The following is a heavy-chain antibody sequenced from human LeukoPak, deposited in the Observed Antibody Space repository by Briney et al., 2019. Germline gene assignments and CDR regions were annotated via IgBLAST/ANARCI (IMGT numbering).Heavy chain of an antibody. V-gene: IGHV4-31*03. J-gene: IGHJ4*02. Sequence: SETLSLTCTVSGGSISSGGYYWSWIRQHPGKGLEWIGYIYYSGSTYYNPSLKSRVTISVDTSKNQFSLKLSSVTAADTAVYYCARVQWLVQRYFDYWGQGTLVTVSS. D-gene: IGHD6-19*01. CDR3: ARVQWLVQRYFDY. CDR1: GGSISSGGYY. CDR2: IYYSGST.